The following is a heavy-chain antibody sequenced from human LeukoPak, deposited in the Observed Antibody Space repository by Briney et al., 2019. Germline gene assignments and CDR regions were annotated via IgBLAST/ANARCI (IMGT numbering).Heavy chain of an antibody. Sequence: SETLSLTCAVYGGSFSGYYWSWIRQPPGKGLEWIGEINHSGSTNYNPSLKSRVTISVDTSKSQFSLKLSSVTAADTAVYYCARLNLVATITYWGQGTLVTVSS. V-gene: IGHV4-34*01. CDR2: INHSGST. CDR1: GGSFSGYY. CDR3: ARLNLVATITY. J-gene: IGHJ4*02. D-gene: IGHD5-12*01.